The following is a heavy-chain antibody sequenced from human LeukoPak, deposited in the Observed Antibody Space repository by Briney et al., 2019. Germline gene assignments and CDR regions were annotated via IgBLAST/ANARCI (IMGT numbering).Heavy chain of an antibody. J-gene: IGHJ4*02. Sequence: GRSLRLSCAASGFTFSSYAMHWVRQAPGKGLEWVGRIKSKTDGGTTDYAAPVEGRFTISRDDSKNTLYLQMNSLKTEDTAVYYCTTGITMVRGVIRDYWGQGTLVTVSS. V-gene: IGHV3-15*07. D-gene: IGHD3-10*01. CDR1: GFTFSSYA. CDR2: IKSKTDGGTT. CDR3: TTGITMVRGVIRDY.